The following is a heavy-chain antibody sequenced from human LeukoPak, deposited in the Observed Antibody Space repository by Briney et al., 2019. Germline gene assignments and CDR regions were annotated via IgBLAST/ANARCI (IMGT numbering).Heavy chain of an antibody. Sequence: PSETLSLTCTVSGGSISSGSYYWSWIRQPPGKGLEWIGEINHSGSTNYNPSLKSRVTISVDTSKNQFSLKLSSVTAADTAVYYCARQQVRGVITSFDYWGQGTLVTVSS. CDR3: ARQQVRGVITSFDY. J-gene: IGHJ4*02. CDR2: INHSGST. D-gene: IGHD3-10*01. V-gene: IGHV4-39*01. CDR1: GGSISSGSYY.